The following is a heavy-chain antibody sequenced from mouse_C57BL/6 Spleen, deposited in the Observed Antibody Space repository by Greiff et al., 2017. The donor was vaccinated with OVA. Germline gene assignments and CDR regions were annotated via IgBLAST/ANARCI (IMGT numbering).Heavy chain of an antibody. V-gene: IGHV1-81*01. CDR2: IYPRSGNT. Sequence: VQLQQSGAELARPGASVKLSCKASGYTFTSYGISWVKQRTGQGLEWIGEIYPRSGNTYYNEKFKGKATLTADKSSSTAYMELRSLTSEDSAVYVGARIGTTVVATGYFDVWGTGTTVTVSS. D-gene: IGHD1-1*01. CDR1: GYTFTSYG. CDR3: ARIGTTVVATGYFDV. J-gene: IGHJ1*03.